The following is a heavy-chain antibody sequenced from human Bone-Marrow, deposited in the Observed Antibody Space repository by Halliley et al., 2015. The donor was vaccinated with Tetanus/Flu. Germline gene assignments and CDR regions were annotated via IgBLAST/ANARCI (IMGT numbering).Heavy chain of an antibody. J-gene: IGHJ4*02. D-gene: IGHD6-19*01. CDR3: ARSSGLAVAGQARYFDY. CDR2: LYHSGTP. Sequence: LYHSGTPSYSPSLKSRPPISLDRSKNQFSLTLSSVTAADTAVYYCARSSGLAVAGQARYFDYWGQGTLVTVSS. V-gene: IGHV4-30-2*01.